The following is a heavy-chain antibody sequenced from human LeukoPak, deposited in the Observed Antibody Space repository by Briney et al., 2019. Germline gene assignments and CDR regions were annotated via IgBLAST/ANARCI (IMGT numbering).Heavy chain of an antibody. CDR2: MNPNSGNT. J-gene: IGHJ6*03. CDR3: ARSFSSYYYYYMDV. D-gene: IGHD6-19*01. Sequence: ASVKVSCKASGYTFTSYDINWVRQATGQGPEWMGWMNPNSGNTGYAQKFQGRVTMTRNTSISTAYMELSSLRSEDTAVYYCARSFSSYYYYYMDVWGKGTTVTVSS. V-gene: IGHV1-8*01. CDR1: GYTFTSYD.